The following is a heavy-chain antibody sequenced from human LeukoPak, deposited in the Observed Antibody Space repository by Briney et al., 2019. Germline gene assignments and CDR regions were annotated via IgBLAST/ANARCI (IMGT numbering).Heavy chain of an antibody. CDR3: ARGGYGDYGRFDY. CDR2: ISSSSSII. J-gene: IGHJ4*02. Sequence: GGSLRLSCAASGFTFSSYSMNWVRQAPGKGLEWVSYISSSSSIIYYADSVKGRFTISRDNAKNSLYLQMNSLRAEDTAVYYCARGGYGDYGRFDYWGQGTLVTVSS. V-gene: IGHV3-48*01. D-gene: IGHD4-17*01. CDR1: GFTFSSYS.